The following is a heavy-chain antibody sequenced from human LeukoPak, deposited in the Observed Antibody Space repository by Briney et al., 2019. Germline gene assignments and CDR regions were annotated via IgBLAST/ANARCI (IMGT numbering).Heavy chain of an antibody. J-gene: IGHJ6*02. Sequence: GGSLRLSCAASGFTVSSNYMSWVRQAPGKGLEWVSVIYSGGSTYYADSVKGRLTISRDNSKNTLYLQMNSLRAEDTAVYYCARDCSGGSCSPLYYYYGMDVWGQGTTVTVSS. CDR2: IYSGGST. D-gene: IGHD2-15*01. CDR1: GFTVSSNY. CDR3: ARDCSGGSCSPLYYYYGMDV. V-gene: IGHV3-53*01.